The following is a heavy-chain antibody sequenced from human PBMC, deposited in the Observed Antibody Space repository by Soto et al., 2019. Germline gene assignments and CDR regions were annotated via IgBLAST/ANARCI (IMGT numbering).Heavy chain of an antibody. CDR1: GASISSGDCY. CDR2: IYYSGTT. V-gene: IGHV4-31*03. CDR3: AREAGVHYFDY. Sequence: QVQLQESGPGLVKPSQTLFLTCTVSGASISSGDCYWAWIRQLPGKGLEWIGYIYYSGTTYSNPSLKSRVSISVDTSQNQFSLKLSSVTAADTAVYYCAREAGVHYFDYWGQGTLVTVSS. J-gene: IGHJ4*02. D-gene: IGHD6-19*01.